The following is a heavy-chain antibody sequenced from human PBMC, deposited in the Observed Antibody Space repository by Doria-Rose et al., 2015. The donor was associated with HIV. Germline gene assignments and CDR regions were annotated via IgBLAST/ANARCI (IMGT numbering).Heavy chain of an antibody. CDR3: ARIKSSRWYHKYYFDF. J-gene: IGHJ4*02. CDR2: IFSDDER. CDR1: GVSLSSPGMG. D-gene: IGHD6-13*01. V-gene: IGHV2-26*01. Sequence: QVQLVQSGPVLVKPTETLTLTCTVSGVSLSSPGMGVSWIRQPPGKDLEWLAHIFSDDERSYKTSLKSRLTISRGTSKSQVVLTMTDMDPVDTATYYCARIKSSRWYHKYYFDFWGQGTLVTVSA.